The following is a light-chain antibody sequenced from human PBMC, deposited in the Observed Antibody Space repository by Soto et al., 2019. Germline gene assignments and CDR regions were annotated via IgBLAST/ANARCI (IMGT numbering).Light chain of an antibody. Sequence: IVLTLSPATVSFSPGERATLSCGASQSVSSYLAWYQQKPGQAPRLLIYDASNRATGIPARFSGSGSGTDFTLTISSLEPEDFAVYYCQQRINWPPITFGQGTRLEIK. CDR1: QSVSSY. V-gene: IGKV3-11*01. J-gene: IGKJ5*01. CDR2: DAS. CDR3: QQRINWPPIT.